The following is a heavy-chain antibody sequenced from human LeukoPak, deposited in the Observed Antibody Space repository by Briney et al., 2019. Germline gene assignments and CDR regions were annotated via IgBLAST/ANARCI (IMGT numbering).Heavy chain of an antibody. D-gene: IGHD4-17*01. CDR3: ARARTGGDYDY. V-gene: IGHV1-46*01. J-gene: IGHJ4*02. CDR1: GYTFTSYY. Sequence: ASVKVSCKASGYTFTSYYMHWVRQAPGQGLEWMGIINPSGDSTNYAQNFQGRVTMTRDTSTSTVYMELSSLRSEDTDVYYCARARTGGDYDYWGQGTLVTVSS. CDR2: INPSGDST.